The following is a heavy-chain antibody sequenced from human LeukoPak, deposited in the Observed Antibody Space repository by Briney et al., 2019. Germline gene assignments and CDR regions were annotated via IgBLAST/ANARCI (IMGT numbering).Heavy chain of an antibody. CDR1: GFTFTTYT. CDR3: ASRCSQSSCVYSHYRLDV. D-gene: IGHD2-15*01. Sequence: PGGSLRLSCAASGFTFTTYTMNWVRQAPGKGLEWVSSISGSGAYIYYADSEKGRFTISRDNVKNSLYLQMNSLSAEDTALYYCASRCSQSSCVYSHYRLDVWGQGTTVTVSS. V-gene: IGHV3-21*01. CDR2: ISGSGAYI. J-gene: IGHJ6*02.